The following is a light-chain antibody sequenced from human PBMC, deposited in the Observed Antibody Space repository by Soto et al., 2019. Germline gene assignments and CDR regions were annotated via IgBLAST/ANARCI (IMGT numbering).Light chain of an antibody. CDR2: GAS. CDR3: QQRSNWPHSIT. J-gene: IGKJ5*01. V-gene: IGKV3-11*01. CDR1: QSVSSY. Sequence: EVVLTQYPATLSLSPGERATLSCSASQSVSSYLAWYQQKPGQAPRLLIYGASSRATGIPDRFSGTGSETDFTLTINRLEPEDFAVYSCQQRSNWPHSITFGQGTRLEIK.